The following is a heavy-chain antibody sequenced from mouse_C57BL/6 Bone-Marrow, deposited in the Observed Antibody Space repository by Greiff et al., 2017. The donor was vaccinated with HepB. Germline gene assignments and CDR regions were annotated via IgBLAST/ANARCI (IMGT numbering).Heavy chain of an antibody. J-gene: IGHJ1*03. CDR1: DSEVFPIAY. D-gene: IGHD1-1*01. CDR3: ARVRGSSYYWYFDV. V-gene: IGHV15-2*01. Sequence: QVQLQQSGSELRSPGSSVKLSCKDFDSEVFPIAYMSWVRQKPGHGFEWIGGILPSIGRTIYGEKFEDKATLDADTLSNTAYLELNSLTSEDSAIYYCARVRGSSYYWYFDVWGTGTTVTVSS. CDR2: ILPSIGRT.